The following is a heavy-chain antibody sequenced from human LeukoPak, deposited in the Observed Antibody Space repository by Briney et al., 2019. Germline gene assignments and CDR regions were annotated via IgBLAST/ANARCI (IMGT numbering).Heavy chain of an antibody. V-gene: IGHV3-23*01. D-gene: IGHD5-18*01. CDR3: ASEGDVDTAMVLDY. J-gene: IGHJ4*02. Sequence: GGSLRLSCAASGFTFSSYAMSWVRQAPGKGLEWVSAISGSGGSTYYADSVKGRFTISGDNSKNTLYLQMNSLRAEDTAVYYCASEGDVDTAMVLDYWGQGTLVTVSS. CDR2: ISGSGGST. CDR1: GFTFSSYA.